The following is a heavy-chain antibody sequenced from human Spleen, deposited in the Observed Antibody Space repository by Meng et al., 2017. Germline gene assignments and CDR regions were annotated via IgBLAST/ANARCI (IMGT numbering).Heavy chain of an antibody. V-gene: IGHV3-15*01. Sequence: GESLKISCAASGLTLSTAWMSWVRQAPGKGLEWVGRITSKSDGGTTNYAAPVKGRFTISRDDSRNTLYLQMNRLKIEDTGVYYCTRGVRYYWGQGTLVTVSS. CDR3: TRGVRYY. CDR2: ITSKSDGGTT. CDR1: GLTLSTAW. J-gene: IGHJ4*02.